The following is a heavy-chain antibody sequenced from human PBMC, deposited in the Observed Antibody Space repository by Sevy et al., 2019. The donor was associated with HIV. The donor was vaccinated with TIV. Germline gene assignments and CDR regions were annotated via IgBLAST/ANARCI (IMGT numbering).Heavy chain of an antibody. CDR3: ARESIGAVGDFDY. CDR1: GGSISNYF. CDR2: INYSGST. D-gene: IGHD6-13*01. J-gene: IGHJ4*02. Sequence: WETLSLTCTVSGGSISNYFWSWIRQPPGKGLEWIGYINYSGSTNYNPSLKSRVTISVDTSKNQFSLKLSSVTAADTAVYYCARESIGAVGDFDYWGQGTLVTVSS. V-gene: IGHV4-59*12.